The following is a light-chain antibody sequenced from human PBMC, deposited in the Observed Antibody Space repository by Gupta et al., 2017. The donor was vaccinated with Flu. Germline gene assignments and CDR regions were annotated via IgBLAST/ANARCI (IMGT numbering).Light chain of an antibody. CDR1: QDFSSSY. Sequence: EIVLTQSPGTVSLSPGERVTLSCRASQDFSSSYLAWYQQKPGQGPRLLIYSASNRATGIPDRFSGSRSGTDFTLTITRLEPEDFAVYYCQQYGISPYSFGQGTKLEIK. CDR3: QQYGISPYS. V-gene: IGKV3-20*01. J-gene: IGKJ2*03. CDR2: SAS.